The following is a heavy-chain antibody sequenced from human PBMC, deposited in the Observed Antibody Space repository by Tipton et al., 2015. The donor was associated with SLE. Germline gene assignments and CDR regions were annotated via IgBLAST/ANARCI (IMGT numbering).Heavy chain of an antibody. J-gene: IGHJ3*02. CDR3: ARTLGAIAHTVYDAFDI. V-gene: IGHV4-38-2*01. CDR1: GFSISSGYY. Sequence: TLSLTCAVSGFSISSGYYWGWIRQPPGKGLEWFGGVSRSGSTHYTPSLKGRVTISLDTSKNQFSLELTSVTAADTAVYYCARTLGAIAHTVYDAFDIWGQGKMVTVSS. CDR2: VSRSGST. D-gene: IGHD1-26*01.